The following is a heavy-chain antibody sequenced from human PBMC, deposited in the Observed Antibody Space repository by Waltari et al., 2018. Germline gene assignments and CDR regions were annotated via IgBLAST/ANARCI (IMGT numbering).Heavy chain of an antibody. CDR1: GFTVSSNY. CDR2: IYSGGST. CDR3: ARDKVGRWYSSSWDYYFDY. J-gene: IGHJ4*02. V-gene: IGHV3-53*01. Sequence: EVQLVESGGGLIQPGGSLRLSCAASGFTVSSNYMSWVRQAPGKGLEWVSVIYSGGSTYYADSVKGRFTISRDNSKNTLYLQMNSLRAEDTAVYYCARDKVGRWYSSSWDYYFDYWGQGTLVTVSS. D-gene: IGHD6-13*01.